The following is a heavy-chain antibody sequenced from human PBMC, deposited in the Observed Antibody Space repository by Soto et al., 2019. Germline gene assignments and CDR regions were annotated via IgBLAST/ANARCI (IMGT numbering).Heavy chain of an antibody. Sequence: ASVKVSCKASGYIFTNYYIHCVRQAPGQGLEWMAIINPSGGSTNYAQKFQGRVTLARDTFTNTVYMELSSLRSEDTAIYYCARDLTSGDYWGQGTLVTVSS. V-gene: IGHV1-46*01. CDR3: ARDLTSGDY. J-gene: IGHJ4*02. CDR2: INPSGGST. D-gene: IGHD7-27*01. CDR1: GYIFTNYY.